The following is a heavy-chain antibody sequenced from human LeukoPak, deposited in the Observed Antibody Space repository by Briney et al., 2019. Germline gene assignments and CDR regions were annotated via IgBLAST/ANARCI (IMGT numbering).Heavy chain of an antibody. CDR1: GDSVTSGY. V-gene: IGHV4-4*09. CDR2: IYDSGIT. J-gene: IGHJ1*01. CDR3: AGRGHRYSRD. D-gene: IGHD2-15*01. Sequence: PSETLSLTCTASGDSVTSGYWSWIRQPPGKGLEWIGYIYDSGITDYNPSLKSRLTISVDTSNNQFSLNLSSVTAADTAVYYCAGRGHRYSRDWGQGSLVTVSS.